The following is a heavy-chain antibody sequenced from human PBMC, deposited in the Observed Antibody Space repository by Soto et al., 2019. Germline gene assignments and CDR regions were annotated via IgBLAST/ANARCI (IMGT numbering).Heavy chain of an antibody. CDR2: IKNKTDGGTT. CDR3: TSHGDRYFDL. CDR1: GFTFSNAW. D-gene: IGHD3-10*01. J-gene: IGHJ2*01. Sequence: GGSLRLSCAASGFTFSNAWMSWVHQAPGKGLEWVGRIKNKTDGGTTDYAAPVKGRFTISRDDSKNTLYLQMNSLKTEDTAVYYCTSHGDRYFDLWGRGTLVTVSS. V-gene: IGHV3-15*01.